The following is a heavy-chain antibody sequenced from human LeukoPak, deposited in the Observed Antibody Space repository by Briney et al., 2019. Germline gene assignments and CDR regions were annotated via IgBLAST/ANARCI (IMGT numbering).Heavy chain of an antibody. CDR1: GFTFSSYS. CDR3: ARGRPNYYDSSGGENY. CDR2: ISSSSSTI. J-gene: IGHJ4*02. D-gene: IGHD3-22*01. Sequence: PGGSLRLSCAASGFTFSSYSMNWVRQAPGKGLEWVSYISSSSSTIYYADSVKGRFTISRDNAKNSLYLQMNSLRAEDTAVYYCARGRPNYYDSSGGENYWGQGTLVTVSS. V-gene: IGHV3-48*01.